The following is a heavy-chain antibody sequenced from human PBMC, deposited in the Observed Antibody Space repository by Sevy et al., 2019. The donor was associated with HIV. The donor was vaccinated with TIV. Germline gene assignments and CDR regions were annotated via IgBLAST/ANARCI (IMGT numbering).Heavy chain of an antibody. D-gene: IGHD4-17*01. Sequence: ASVKVSCKASGYTFSDYYIHWVLQAPGQGLEWMAWINPNDGVTHYAQRFQGGVTLTRDTSVSTAYMELRGLRYDDTAIYYCARLTTRPTSDLYGMDVWGQRTPVTVSS. CDR2: INPNDGVT. V-gene: IGHV1-2*02. CDR3: ARLTTRPTSDLYGMDV. CDR1: GYTFSDYY. J-gene: IGHJ6*02.